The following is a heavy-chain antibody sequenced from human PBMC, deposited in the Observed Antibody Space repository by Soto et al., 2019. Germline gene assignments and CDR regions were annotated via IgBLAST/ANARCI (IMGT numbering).Heavy chain of an antibody. V-gene: IGHV5-51*01. J-gene: IGHJ5*02. CDR3: ARHGPYYDFWSGYYRFDP. CDR1: GYSFTSYW. Sequence: GESLKISCKGSGYSFTSYWIGWVRQMPGKGLEWMGIIYPGDSDTRYSPSFQGQVTISADKSISTAYRQWSSLKASDTAMYYCARHGPYYDFWSGYYRFDPWGQGTLVTVSS. CDR2: IYPGDSDT. D-gene: IGHD3-3*01.